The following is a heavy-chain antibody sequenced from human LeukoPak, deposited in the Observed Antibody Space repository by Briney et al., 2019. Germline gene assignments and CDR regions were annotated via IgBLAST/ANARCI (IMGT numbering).Heavy chain of an antibody. CDR3: ARRRIAAAGSNWFDP. CDR2: INPNSGGT. V-gene: IGHV1-2*02. J-gene: IGHJ5*02. Sequence: GASVKVSCKASGYTFTGYYMHWVRQAPGQGLEWMGWINPNSGGTNYAQKFQGRVTMTRDTSISTAYMELGRLRSDDTAVYYCARRRIAAAGSNWFDPWGQGTLVTVSS. CDR1: GYTFTGYY. D-gene: IGHD6-13*01.